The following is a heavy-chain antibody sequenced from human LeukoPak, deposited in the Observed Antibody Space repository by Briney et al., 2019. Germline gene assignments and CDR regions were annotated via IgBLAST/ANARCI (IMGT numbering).Heavy chain of an antibody. J-gene: IGHJ4*02. D-gene: IGHD6-13*01. CDR2: IRYDGSNK. CDR1: GFTFSSYG. Sequence: GGSLRLSCAASGFTFSSYGIHWVRQAPGKGLGWVAFIRYDGSNKYYGDSVKGRFTISRANSTSTVYLYMNSLRGDNTAVYYCAKDLRAAADGTYFDSWGRGTLVTVSS. V-gene: IGHV3-30*02. CDR3: AKDLRAAADGTYFDS.